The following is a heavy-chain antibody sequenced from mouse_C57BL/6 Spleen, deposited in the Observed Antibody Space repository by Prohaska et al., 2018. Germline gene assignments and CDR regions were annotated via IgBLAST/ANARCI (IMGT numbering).Heavy chain of an antibody. CDR2: IDPETGGT. D-gene: IGHD2-1*01. V-gene: IGHV1-15*01. CDR3: TRDGNYDYAMDY. J-gene: IGHJ4*01. Sequence: QVQLQQSGAELVRPGASVTLSCKASGYTFTDYEMHWVKQTPVHGLEWIGAIDPETGGTAYNQKFKGKAILTADKSSSTAYMELRSLTSEDSAVYYCTRDGNYDYAMDYWGQGTSVTVSS. CDR1: GYTFTDYE.